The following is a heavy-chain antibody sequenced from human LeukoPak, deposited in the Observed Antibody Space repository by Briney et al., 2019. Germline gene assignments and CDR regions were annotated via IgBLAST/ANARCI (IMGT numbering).Heavy chain of an antibody. D-gene: IGHD3-10*01. J-gene: IGHJ4*02. Sequence: GGSLRLSCAASGFTFSNAWMSWVRQAPGKGLEWVGRIKSKTDGGTTDYAAPVKGRFTISRDDSKNTLYLQMNSLKTEDTAVYYCTSTMVRGVTHPGGFDYWGQGTLVTVSS. CDR3: TSTMVRGVTHPGGFDY. CDR1: GFTFSNAW. V-gene: IGHV3-15*01. CDR2: IKSKTDGGTT.